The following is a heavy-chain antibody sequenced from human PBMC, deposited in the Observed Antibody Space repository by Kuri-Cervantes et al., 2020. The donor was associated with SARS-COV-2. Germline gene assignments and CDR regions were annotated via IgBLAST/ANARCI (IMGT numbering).Heavy chain of an antibody. D-gene: IGHD2-2*03. V-gene: IGHV3-30-3*01. CDR1: GFTFSSYA. J-gene: IGHJ6*02. CDR3: ARDEGMGIVVRETAGPRFYYYGMVV. Sequence: GESLKISCAASGFTFSSYAMHWVRQAPGKGLEWVAVISYDGSNKYYADSVKGRFTISRDSSKNTLYLQMNSLRAEDTAVYYCARDEGMGIVVRETAGPRFYYYGMVVWGQGTTVTVSS. CDR2: ISYDGSNK.